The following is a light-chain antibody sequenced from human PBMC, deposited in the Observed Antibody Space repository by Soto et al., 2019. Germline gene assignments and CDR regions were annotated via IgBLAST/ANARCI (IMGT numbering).Light chain of an antibody. CDR1: QSVGNN. Sequence: EIVLTQSPATLSLSPGERATLSCRASQSVGNNLAWYQQKPGQAPGLLIYEASTRATGIPARFSGSGSGTDFTLTISSLEPEDFAVYYCHQHANWPLTFGGGTKVEIK. J-gene: IGKJ4*01. V-gene: IGKV3-11*01. CDR3: HQHANWPLT. CDR2: EAS.